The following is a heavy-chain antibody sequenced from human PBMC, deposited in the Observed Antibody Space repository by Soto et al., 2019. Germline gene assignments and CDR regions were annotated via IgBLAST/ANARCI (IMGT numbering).Heavy chain of an antibody. CDR1: VYTCFTYD. V-gene: IGHV1-18*01. D-gene: IGHD5-12*01. Sequence: QVHLVQSGVEVKTPGASVRVSCQASVYTCFTYDISWVRQAPGQGVEWMGWIITYSGDTKYAQKFQGRVTMTTDAPTTTAYLELRRLRSDDTAVYYCARHHGPTTSENWFDPWGQGNLVTVSS. CDR2: IITYSGDT. CDR3: ARHHGPTTSENWFDP. J-gene: IGHJ5*02.